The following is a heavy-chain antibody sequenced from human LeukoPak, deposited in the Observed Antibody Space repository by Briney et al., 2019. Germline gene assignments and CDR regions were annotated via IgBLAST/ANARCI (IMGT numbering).Heavy chain of an antibody. V-gene: IGHV1-69*04. CDR3: ARDGDYSKVFDY. Sequence: ASVKVSCKASRGTFYTYGISWVRQAPGQGLEWMGRIIPALGRTDYEQKLQVRVTLTADRSTDTASMELSSLRSEDTAVYYCARDGDYSKVFDYWGQGTLVTVSS. CDR1: RGTFYTYG. J-gene: IGHJ4*02. D-gene: IGHD4-4*01. CDR2: IIPALGRT.